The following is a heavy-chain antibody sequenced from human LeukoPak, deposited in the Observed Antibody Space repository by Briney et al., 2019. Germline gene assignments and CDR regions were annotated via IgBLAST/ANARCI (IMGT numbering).Heavy chain of an antibody. J-gene: IGHJ6*02. D-gene: IGHD3-3*01. CDR3: VRGLAWSWDV. Sequence: GGSLRLSCEASGFSFSDHWMEWVRQAPGKGLVWVSGIKGDGRSIKNADSVKGRFTISRDNGKSTLHLQMNSLSAEDTAVYYCVRGLAWSWDVWGQGTTVIVSS. CDR1: GFSFSDHW. V-gene: IGHV3-74*03. CDR2: IKGDGRSI.